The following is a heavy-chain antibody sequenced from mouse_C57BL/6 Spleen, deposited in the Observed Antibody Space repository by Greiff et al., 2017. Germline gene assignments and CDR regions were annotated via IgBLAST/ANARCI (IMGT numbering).Heavy chain of an antibody. J-gene: IGHJ2*01. CDR1: GYTFTDYE. CDR3: TRRVPGPYYFDY. V-gene: IGHV1-15*01. CDR2: IDPETGGT. Sequence: QVQLQQSGAELVRPGASVTLSCKASGYTFTDYEMHWVKQTPVHGLEWIGAIDPETGGTASNQKFKGKAILTADKSSSTAYMELRSLTSEDSAVYYCTRRVPGPYYFDYWGQGTTLTVSS.